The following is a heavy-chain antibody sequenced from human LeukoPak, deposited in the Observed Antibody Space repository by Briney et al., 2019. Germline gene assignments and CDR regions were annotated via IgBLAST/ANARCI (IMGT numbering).Heavy chain of an antibody. V-gene: IGHV1-18*01. CDR3: ARGPYYDILTGYYEWKSFDY. CDR2: ISAYNGNT. J-gene: IGHJ4*02. CDR1: GYTFTSYG. Sequence: ASVKVSCKASGYTFTSYGISWVRQAPGQGLEWMGWISAYNGNTNYAQKLQGRVTMTTDTPTSTAYMELRSLRSDDTAVYYCARGPYYDILTGYYEWKSFDYWGQGTLVTVSS. D-gene: IGHD3-9*01.